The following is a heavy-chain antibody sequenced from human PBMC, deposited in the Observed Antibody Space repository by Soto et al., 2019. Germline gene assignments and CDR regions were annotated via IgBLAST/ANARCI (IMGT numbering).Heavy chain of an antibody. V-gene: IGHV3-23*01. Sequence: GGSLRLSCAASGVTFSSYAMSWVRQAPGKGLEWVSAISGSGGNTYYADSVKGRFTISRDNSKNTLYLQMNSLRAEDTAVYYFGMCWLRPYYSSYGMDVWGQGTPVTVSS. CDR3: GMCWLRPYYSSYGMDV. D-gene: IGHD5-12*01. CDR1: GVTFSSYA. J-gene: IGHJ6*02. CDR2: ISGSGGNT.